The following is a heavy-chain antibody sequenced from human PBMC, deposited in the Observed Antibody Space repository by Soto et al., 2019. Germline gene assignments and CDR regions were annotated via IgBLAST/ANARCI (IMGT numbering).Heavy chain of an antibody. Sequence: ASVMVSCKASGYTFTSYDINWVRQATGQGLEWIGWMNPNSGNTGYAQKFQGRVTMNRNTSISTAYMELRSLRSEDTAVYYCARGVDSSGAGYCSSTSCYRYYYYGMDVWGQGTTVTVSS. J-gene: IGHJ6*02. CDR1: GYTFTSYD. D-gene: IGHD2-2*01. V-gene: IGHV1-8*01. CDR2: MNPNSGNT. CDR3: ARGVDSSGAGYCSSTSCYRYYYYGMDV.